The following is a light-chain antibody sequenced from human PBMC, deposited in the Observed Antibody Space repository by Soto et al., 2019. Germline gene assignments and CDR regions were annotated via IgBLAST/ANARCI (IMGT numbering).Light chain of an antibody. CDR2: DVS. V-gene: IGLV2-14*01. Sequence: QSALTQPASVSGPPGQSITISCTGTSSDVGGYNYVSWYQQHPGKAPKLMIYDVSNRPSGVSNRFSGSKSGNTASLTISGLQAEDEADYYCSSYTSISTLYVFGTGTKVTV. J-gene: IGLJ1*01. CDR1: SSDVGGYNY. CDR3: SSYTSISTLYV.